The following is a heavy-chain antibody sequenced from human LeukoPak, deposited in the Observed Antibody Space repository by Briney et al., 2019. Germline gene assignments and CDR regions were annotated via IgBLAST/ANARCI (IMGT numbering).Heavy chain of an antibody. Sequence: PGGSLRLSGAVSEFTFSNYDMSWVHQQAPGKGLEWVSAISGSDHSTYYADSVKGRFTISRDNSKNTVYLQMNSLRAEDTAVYYCAKGIDYWGQGTLVTVSS. CDR2: ISGSDHST. CDR3: AKGIDY. V-gene: IGHV3-23*01. J-gene: IGHJ4*02. CDR1: EFTFSNYD.